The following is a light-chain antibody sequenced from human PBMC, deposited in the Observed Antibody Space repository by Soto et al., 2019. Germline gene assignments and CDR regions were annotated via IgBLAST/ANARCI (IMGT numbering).Light chain of an antibody. CDR3: HQNNSSPLT. CDR1: QNISSN. Sequence: TRSDINLTESPGSRATLSGGASQNISSNLAWYQQKPGQGPSLLIYGASTMAGGVPARFSGGGSGTEFTLTISSLQSEDFATYYCHQNNSSPLTFGQGTKVDIK. J-gene: IGKJ1*01. V-gene: IGKV3-15*01. CDR2: GAS.